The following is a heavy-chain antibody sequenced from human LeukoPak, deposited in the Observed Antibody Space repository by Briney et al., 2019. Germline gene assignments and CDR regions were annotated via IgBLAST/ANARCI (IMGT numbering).Heavy chain of an antibody. V-gene: IGHV4-34*01. Sequence: SSETLSLTCAVYGGSFSGYYWSWIRRPPGKGLEWIGGINHSRTTNYNPSLKSRVTISVDTSKNQFSLKLSSVTAADTAVYYCARDVDATSGWFDPWGQGTLVTVSS. CDR2: INHSRTT. D-gene: IGHD2-15*01. CDR3: ARDVDATSGWFDP. J-gene: IGHJ5*02. CDR1: GGSFSGYY.